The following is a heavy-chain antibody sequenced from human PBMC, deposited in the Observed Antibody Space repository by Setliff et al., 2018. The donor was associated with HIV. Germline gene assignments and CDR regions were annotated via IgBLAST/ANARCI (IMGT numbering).Heavy chain of an antibody. CDR2: MYYDGVTT. Sequence: GGSLRLSCEASGFNVEKSGMHWIRQAPGKGLEWVAVMYYDGVTTYYADSVKGRFTISRDNSKNTLYLQMNSLRAEDTALYFCARRGNLLEGRQLDSWGQGTLVTVSS. J-gene: IGHJ4*02. CDR3: ARRGNLLEGRQLDS. CDR1: GFNVEKSG. D-gene: IGHD1-1*01. V-gene: IGHV3-30*12.